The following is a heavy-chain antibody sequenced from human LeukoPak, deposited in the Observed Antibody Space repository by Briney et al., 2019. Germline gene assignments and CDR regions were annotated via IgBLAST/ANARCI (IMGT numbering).Heavy chain of an antibody. CDR3: ASYPRSYYDSSDSLDY. CDR1: GFTFSSYS. J-gene: IGHJ4*02. Sequence: GGSLRLSCAASGFTFSSYSMNWVRLAPGKGLEWVSSISSSSSYIYYADSVKGRFTISRDNAKNSLYLQMNSLRAEDTAVYYCASYPRSYYDSSDSLDYWGQGTLVTVSS. CDR2: ISSSSSYI. V-gene: IGHV3-21*01. D-gene: IGHD3-22*01.